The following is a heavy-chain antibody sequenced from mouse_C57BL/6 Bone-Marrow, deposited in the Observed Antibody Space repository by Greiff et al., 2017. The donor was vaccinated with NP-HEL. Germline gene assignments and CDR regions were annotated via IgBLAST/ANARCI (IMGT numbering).Heavy chain of an antibody. CDR3: ARGDYDAPYYFDY. CDR2: INYDGSST. J-gene: IGHJ2*01. D-gene: IGHD2-4*01. CDR1: GFTFSDYY. Sequence: EVKLVESEGGLVQPGRSMKLSCTASGFTFSDYYMAWVRQVPEKGLEWVANINYDGSSTYYLDSLKSRFIISRDNAKNILYLQMSSLKSEDTATYYCARGDYDAPYYFDYWGQGTTLTVSS. V-gene: IGHV5-16*01.